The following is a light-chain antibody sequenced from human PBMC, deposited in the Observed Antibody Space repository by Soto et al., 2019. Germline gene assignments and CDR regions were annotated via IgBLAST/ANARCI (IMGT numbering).Light chain of an antibody. CDR3: SSYTTSNTRQIV. Sequence: SALTQPASVSRSPGQSITISCTGTSSDVGGYNYVSWYQHHPGKAPKLMIFDVSNRPSGVSNRFSGSKSGNTASLTISGLQTEDEADYYCSSYTTSNTRQIVFGTGTKVTVL. CDR2: DVS. J-gene: IGLJ1*01. V-gene: IGLV2-14*03. CDR1: SSDVGGYNY.